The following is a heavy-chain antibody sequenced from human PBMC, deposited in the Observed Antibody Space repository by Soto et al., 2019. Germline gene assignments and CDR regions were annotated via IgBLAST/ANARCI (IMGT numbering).Heavy chain of an antibody. CDR2: ISAYNGNT. Sequence: QVQLVQSGAEVKKPGASVKVSCKASGYTFTSYGISWVRQAPGQGLEWMGWISAYNGNTNYAQKLQGRVTMTTDTSTSTADEEMRSRRSDYTAVYYCARAWWCGAARHYYYYYGMDVWGQGTTVTVSS. D-gene: IGHD2-21*01. V-gene: IGHV1-18*01. J-gene: IGHJ6*02. CDR1: GYTFTSYG. CDR3: ARAWWCGAARHYYYYYGMDV.